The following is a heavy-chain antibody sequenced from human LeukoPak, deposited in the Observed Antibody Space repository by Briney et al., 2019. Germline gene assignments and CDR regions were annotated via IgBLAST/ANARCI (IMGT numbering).Heavy chain of an antibody. CDR1: GYTFTRYY. J-gene: IGHJ5*02. D-gene: IGHD3-22*01. V-gene: IGHV1-46*01. CDR3: ARGRDYYAVSGYHNWFDA. CDR2: ISPSGETT. Sequence: ASVKVSCKASGYTFTRYYMHWVRQAPGQRREWMGIISPSGETTSYAQKFQGRVTMTRDTSTRTVYLDLSSLRSEDTAVYYCARGRDYYAVSGYHNWFDAWGQGTLVTVSS.